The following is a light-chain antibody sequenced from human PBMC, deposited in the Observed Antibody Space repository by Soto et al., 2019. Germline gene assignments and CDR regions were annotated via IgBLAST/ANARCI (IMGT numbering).Light chain of an antibody. CDR1: QSVSSSY. CDR2: GAS. CDR3: QQYGSSPTT. V-gene: IGKV3-20*01. J-gene: IGKJ1*01. Sequence: IVLPQSPGTLSLSPGERATLSCRASQSVSSSYLAWYQQKPGQAPRLLTYGASSRATGIPDRFSGSGSGTDFTLTISRLEPEDFAVYYCQQYGSSPTTFGQGTKVDIK.